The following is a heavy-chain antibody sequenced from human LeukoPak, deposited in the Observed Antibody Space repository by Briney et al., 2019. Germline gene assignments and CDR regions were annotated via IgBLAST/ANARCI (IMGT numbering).Heavy chain of an antibody. CDR2: INGGGGNT. V-gene: IGHV3-23*01. CDR1: GFTFSSYA. D-gene: IGHD6-13*01. J-gene: IGHJ1*01. Sequence: PGGSLRLSCAASGFTFSSYAMSWVRQAPGKGLEWVSAINGGGGNTYYRDSVKGRFTISRDNSKNTLYLQMSRLRAEDTALYYCAKEVEQQLYNFQHWGQGTLVTVSS. CDR3: AKEVEQQLYNFQH.